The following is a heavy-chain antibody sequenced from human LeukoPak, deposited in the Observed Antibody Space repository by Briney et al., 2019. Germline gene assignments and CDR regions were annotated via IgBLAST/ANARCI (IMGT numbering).Heavy chain of an antibody. Sequence: ASVKVSCKASGYTFTSYGISWVRQAPGQGLEWMGWISAYNGNTNYAQKLQGRVTMTTDTSTSTAYMVLRSLRSDDTAVYYCARDIPYEVTFGGVTVMGSFVLDYWGQGTLVTVSS. CDR1: GYTFTSYG. J-gene: IGHJ4*02. CDR3: ARDIPYEVTFGGVTVMGSFVLDY. CDR2: ISAYNGNT. D-gene: IGHD3-16*02. V-gene: IGHV1-18*01.